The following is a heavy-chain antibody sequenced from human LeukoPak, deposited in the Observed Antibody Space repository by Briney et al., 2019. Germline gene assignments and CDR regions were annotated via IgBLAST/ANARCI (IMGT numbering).Heavy chain of an antibody. V-gene: IGHV1-69*05. D-gene: IGHD6-19*01. J-gene: IGHJ5*02. CDR1: GGTFSSYA. Sequence: ASVKVSCKASGGTFSSYAISWVRQAPGQGLEWMGGIIPIFGTANYAQKFQGRVTITTDESTSTAYMELSSLRSEDTAVYYCASCTPTQWTNWLDPWGQGTLVTVSS. CDR2: IIPIFGTA. CDR3: ASCTPTQWTNWLDP.